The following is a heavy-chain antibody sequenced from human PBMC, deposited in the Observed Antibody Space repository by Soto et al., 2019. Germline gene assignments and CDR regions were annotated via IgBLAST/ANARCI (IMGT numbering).Heavy chain of an antibody. V-gene: IGHV4-31*03. CDR1: DGSISSGDYY. J-gene: IGHJ6*02. D-gene: IGHD3-9*01. CDR3: ARGDILTGYRFLGMDV. Sequence: SETLSLTCTVSDGSISSGDYYWSWVRQHPGKGLEWIGYIYHSGNTYYNPSLKSRVTISVDTSKNQFSLKLSSVTAADTAVYYCARGDILTGYRFLGMDVWGQGTTVTVSS. CDR2: IYHSGNT.